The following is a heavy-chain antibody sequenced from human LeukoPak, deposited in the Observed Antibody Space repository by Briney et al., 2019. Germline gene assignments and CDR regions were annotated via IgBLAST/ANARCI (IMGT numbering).Heavy chain of an antibody. CDR1: GFTFSSYA. V-gene: IGHV3-30-3*01. Sequence: LPGRSLRLSCAASGFTFSSYAMHWVRQAPGKGLEWVAVISYDGSNKYYADSVKGRFTISRDNSKNTLYLQMNSLRAEDTAVYYCARETIQDCDILTGYYNGYFDYWGQGTLVTVSS. CDR2: ISYDGSNK. J-gene: IGHJ4*02. D-gene: IGHD3-9*01. CDR3: ARETIQDCDILTGYYNGYFDY.